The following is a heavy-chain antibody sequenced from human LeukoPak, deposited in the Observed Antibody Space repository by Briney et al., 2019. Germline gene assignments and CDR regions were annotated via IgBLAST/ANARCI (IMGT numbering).Heavy chain of an antibody. CDR2: INPNSGGT. D-gene: IGHD3-10*01. V-gene: IGHV1-2*04. CDR1: GYTFTGYY. CDR3: ARSYGSGSYSFDY. J-gene: IGHJ4*02. Sequence: ASVKVSCKASGYTFTGYYMHWVRQAPGQGLERMGWINPNSGGTNYAQKFQGWVTMTRDTSISTAYMELSRLRSDDTAVYYCARSYGSGSYSFDYWGQGTLVTVSS.